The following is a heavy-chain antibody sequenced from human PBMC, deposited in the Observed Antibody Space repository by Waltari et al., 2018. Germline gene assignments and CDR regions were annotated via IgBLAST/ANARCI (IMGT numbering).Heavy chain of an antibody. CDR3: GRLFGGVSTFDY. Sequence: EVQLVESGGGLVQPGGSLRLSCAASGFTFSDYWMPWVRQAPGKGLEWVASIKPDGSDKYSVDSVKGRFSISRDNAENSLYLQMSSLRAEDTGVYYCGRLFGGVSTFDYWGQGTLVTVSS. J-gene: IGHJ4*02. CDR1: GFTFSDYW. V-gene: IGHV3-7*01. D-gene: IGHD3-16*01. CDR2: IKPDGSDK.